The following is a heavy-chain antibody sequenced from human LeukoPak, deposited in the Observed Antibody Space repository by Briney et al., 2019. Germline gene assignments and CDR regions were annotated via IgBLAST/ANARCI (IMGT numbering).Heavy chain of an antibody. J-gene: IGHJ3*02. V-gene: IGHV3-23*01. CDR3: ARKKWEPTSNDAFDI. D-gene: IGHD1-26*01. CDR2: ISDSGHRT. CDR1: TFSFRNFA. Sequence: GGSLRLSCAASTFSFRNFAMSWVRLAPGKGLEWVSGISDSGHRTDYADSVEGRFSISRDNSKNTLYLQMDSLRAEDTALYYCARKKWEPTSNDAFDIWGQGTMVTVSS.